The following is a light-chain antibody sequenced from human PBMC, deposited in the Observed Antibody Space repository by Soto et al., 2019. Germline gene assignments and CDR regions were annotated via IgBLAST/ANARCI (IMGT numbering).Light chain of an antibody. CDR2: GNY. CDR3: QSYDNSLSSDVV. CDR1: SSNIGAGYD. Sequence: QPVLTQPPSVSGAPGQTVTISCTGSSSNIGAGYDVHWYQQLPGTAPKLLIYGNYYRPSGVPDRFSGSKSGTSASLAITGFQAEDEADYYCQSYDNSLSSDVVFGGGTKLTVL. J-gene: IGLJ2*01. V-gene: IGLV1-40*01.